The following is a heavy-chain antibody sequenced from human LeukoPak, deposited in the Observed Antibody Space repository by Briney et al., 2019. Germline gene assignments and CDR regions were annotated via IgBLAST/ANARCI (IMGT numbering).Heavy chain of an antibody. D-gene: IGHD1-26*01. V-gene: IGHV3-23*01. CDR3: AKKEGWEFGNYCVDH. J-gene: IGHJ5*02. Sequence: GGSLRLSCAAPGFIFRDYATSWVRQAPGKGLEWISTITDDGVGTYHAESVKGRFTISRDNSKNTLYLQMNSLRGEDTAVYYCAKKEGWEFGNYCVDHWGRGTLVTVSS. CDR2: ITDDGVGT. CDR1: GFIFRDYA.